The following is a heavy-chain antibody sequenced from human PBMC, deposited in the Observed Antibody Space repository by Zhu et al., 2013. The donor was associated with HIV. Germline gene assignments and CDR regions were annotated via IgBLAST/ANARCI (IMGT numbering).Heavy chain of an antibody. CDR3: AKVVVAATLVYAFDI. J-gene: IGHJ3*02. V-gene: IGHV3-9*01. CDR1: GFTFDDYA. CDR2: ISWNSGSI. D-gene: IGHD2-15*01. Sequence: EVQLVESGGGLVQPGRSLRLSCAASGFTFDDYAMHWVRQAPGKGLEWVSGISWNSGSIGYADSVKGRFTISRDNAKNSLYLQMNSLRAEDTALYYCAKVVVAATLVYAFDIWGQGTMVTVSS.